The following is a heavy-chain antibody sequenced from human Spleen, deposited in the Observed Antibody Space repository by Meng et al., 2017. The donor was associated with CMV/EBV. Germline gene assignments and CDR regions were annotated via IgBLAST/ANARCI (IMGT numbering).Heavy chain of an antibody. D-gene: IGHD3-3*01. CDR3: ARYDYWMGLEN. J-gene: IGHJ4*02. Sequence: GGSLRLSCAASGFTFSDYYMSWIRQAPGKGLEWISYISSSGSTIYYADSVKGRFTISRDNARDTLYLQMNSLRAEDTAIYFCARYDYWMGLENWGQGTLVTVSS. CDR1: GFTFSDYY. CDR2: ISSSGSTI. V-gene: IGHV3-11*01.